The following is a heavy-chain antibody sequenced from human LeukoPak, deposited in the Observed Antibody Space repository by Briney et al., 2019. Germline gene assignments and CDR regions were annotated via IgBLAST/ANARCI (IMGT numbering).Heavy chain of an antibody. CDR1: GFTFSSYA. CDR3: AKDRPNYYHSNGHYYRRDGDS. CDR2: ITNSGEAT. V-gene: IGHV3-23*01. D-gene: IGHD3-22*01. Sequence: GGSLRLSCDASGFTFSSYAMSWVRQGTTRGLEWVSSITNSGEATYYADSVKGRFTISRDNSRYTLYLQMNSLRAEDTAVYYCAKDRPNYYHSNGHYYRRDGDSWGQGALVTVST. J-gene: IGHJ5*01.